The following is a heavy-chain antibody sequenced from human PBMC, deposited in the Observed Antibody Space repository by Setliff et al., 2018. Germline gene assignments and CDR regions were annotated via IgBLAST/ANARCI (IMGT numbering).Heavy chain of an antibody. CDR1: GFTYSSYW. Sequence: GGSLRLSCAASGFTYSSYWMSWVRQAPGKGLEWVANIKQDGSEKYYVDSVKGRFTISRDNAKNSLYLQMNSLRAEDTAVYYCARDRYYNFWSGYLKGGYFDYWGQGTLVTVSS. V-gene: IGHV3-7*01. D-gene: IGHD3-3*01. J-gene: IGHJ4*02. CDR3: ARDRYYNFWSGYLKGGYFDY. CDR2: IKQDGSEK.